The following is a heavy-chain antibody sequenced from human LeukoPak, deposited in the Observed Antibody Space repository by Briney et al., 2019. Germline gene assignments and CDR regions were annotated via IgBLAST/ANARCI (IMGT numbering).Heavy chain of an antibody. CDR1: GFTVSSIH. Sequence: GSLRLSCAASGFTVSSIHMSWVRQPPGKGLEWIGEINHSGSTNYNPSLKSRVTISVDTSKTQFSLKLSSVTAADTAVYYCARDTSSVGTFDHWGQGTLVTVSS. J-gene: IGHJ4*02. D-gene: IGHD6-6*01. V-gene: IGHV4-34*01. CDR3: ARDTSSVGTFDH. CDR2: INHSGST.